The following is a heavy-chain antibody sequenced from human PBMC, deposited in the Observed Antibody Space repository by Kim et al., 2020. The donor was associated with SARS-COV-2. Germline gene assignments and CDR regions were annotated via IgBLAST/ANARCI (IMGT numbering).Heavy chain of an antibody. CDR2: IYYSGST. V-gene: IGHV4-39*01. D-gene: IGHD2-2*01. CDR3: ARRWPTASCYSGRGPACNWFDP. Sequence: SETLSLTCTVSGGSISSSSYYWGWIRQPPGKGLEWIGSIYYSGSTYYNPSLKSRVTISVDTSKNQFSLKLSSVTAADTAVYYCARRWPTASCYSGRGPACNWFDPWGQGTLVTVSS. CDR1: GGSISSSSYY. J-gene: IGHJ5*02.